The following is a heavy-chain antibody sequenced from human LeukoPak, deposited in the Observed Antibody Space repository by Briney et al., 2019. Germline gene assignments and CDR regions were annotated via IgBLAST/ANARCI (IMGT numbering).Heavy chain of an antibody. CDR2: IRSDGSNK. J-gene: IGHJ3*02. Sequence: GGSLRLSCAGSGFTFSSYGMHWVRQAPGKGLEWMAFIRSDGSNKYYADSVKGRFTISRDNSKNTLYLQMNSLRAEDTAVYYCARRGAVTHAFDIWGQGTMVTVSS. CDR3: ARRGAVTHAFDI. V-gene: IGHV3-30*02. CDR1: GFTFSSYG. D-gene: IGHD4-17*01.